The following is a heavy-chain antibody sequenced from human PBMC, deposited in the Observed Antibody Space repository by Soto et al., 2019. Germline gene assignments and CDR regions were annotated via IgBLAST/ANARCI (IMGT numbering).Heavy chain of an antibody. V-gene: IGHV6-1*01. D-gene: IGHD6-19*01. CDR1: GDSVSSNSAA. CDR2: TYYRSKWDN. CDR3: EREQWLVRGNYYYGLDV. J-gene: IGHJ6*02. Sequence: SQTLSLTCAISGDSVSSNSAAWNWIRQSPSRGLEWLGRTYYRSKWDNDYAVSVKSRLIINPDTSKNQFSLQLNSVTPEDTAVYYCEREQWLVRGNYYYGLDVWGQGTTVTDSS.